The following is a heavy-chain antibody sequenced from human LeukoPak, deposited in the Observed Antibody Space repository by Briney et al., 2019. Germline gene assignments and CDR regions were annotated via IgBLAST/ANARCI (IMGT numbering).Heavy chain of an antibody. CDR1: GYTFTGYY. V-gene: IGHV1-2*06. J-gene: IGHJ5*02. CDR2: INPNSGGT. Sequence: ASVKVSCKASGYTFTGYYMHWVRQAPGQGHEWMGRINPNSGGTNYAQKFQGRVTMTRDTSISTAYMELSRLRSDDTAVYYCARGYDDSSSWYNWFDPWGQGTLVTVSS. D-gene: IGHD6-13*01. CDR3: ARGYDDSSSWYNWFDP.